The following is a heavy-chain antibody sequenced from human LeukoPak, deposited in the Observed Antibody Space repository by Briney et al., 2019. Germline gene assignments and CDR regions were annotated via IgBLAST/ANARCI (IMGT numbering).Heavy chain of an antibody. D-gene: IGHD2-21*02. Sequence: ASVKVSSTASGYTFSIYDINWVRQAPGQGLEWLACMQPYSGDTDYAQKFQGRLTMTRNSSTNTVYMELSSLTSEDTAVYYCARGLPLDHWGQGTLVTVSS. J-gene: IGHJ4*02. CDR3: ARGLPLDH. CDR1: GYTFSIYD. CDR2: MQPYSGDT. V-gene: IGHV1-8*01.